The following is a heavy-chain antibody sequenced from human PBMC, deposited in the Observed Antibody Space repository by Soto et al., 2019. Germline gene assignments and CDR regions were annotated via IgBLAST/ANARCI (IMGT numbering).Heavy chain of an antibody. CDR3: ARASIAYWFDP. CDR1: GGSISSYY. D-gene: IGHD6-13*01. J-gene: IGHJ5*02. CDR2: IYYSGST. V-gene: IGHV4-59*01. Sequence: SETLSLTCTVSGGSISSYYWSWIRQPPGRGLEWIGYIYYSGSTNYNPSLKSRVTISVDTSKNQFSLKLSSVTAADTAVYYCARASIAYWFDPWGQGTLVTVSS.